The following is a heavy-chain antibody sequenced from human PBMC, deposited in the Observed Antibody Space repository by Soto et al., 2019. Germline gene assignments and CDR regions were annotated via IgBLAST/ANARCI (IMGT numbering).Heavy chain of an antibody. CDR3: AKNIPYYGSGSNPRVDCCYYKGMDV. CDR2: ISGSGGST. Sequence: GGSLRLSCAASGFTFSRYAMSWVRQAPGEGLEWVSAISGSGGSTFYADSVKGRFTISRDNSKNTLYLQMNSLRAEDTAVYYCAKNIPYYGSGSNPRVDCCYYKGMDVWGQGITGTVSS. CDR1: GFTFSRYA. V-gene: IGHV3-23*01. D-gene: IGHD3-10*01. J-gene: IGHJ6*02.